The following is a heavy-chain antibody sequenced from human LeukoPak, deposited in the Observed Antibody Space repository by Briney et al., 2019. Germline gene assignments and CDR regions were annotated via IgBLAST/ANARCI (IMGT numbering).Heavy chain of an antibody. CDR1: GFTFRSYG. J-gene: IGHJ4*02. D-gene: IGHD3-22*01. Sequence: GGSLRLSCAASGFTFRSYGMSWVRQAPGKGLEWVSSISGSGGTTYYADSVKGRFTISRDNSKNTLYLQMSSLRAEDTAVYYCAKDATYYYDSSGYWREYFDYWGQGTLVTVSS. CDR3: AKDATYYYDSSGYWREYFDY. CDR2: ISGSGGTT. V-gene: IGHV3-23*01.